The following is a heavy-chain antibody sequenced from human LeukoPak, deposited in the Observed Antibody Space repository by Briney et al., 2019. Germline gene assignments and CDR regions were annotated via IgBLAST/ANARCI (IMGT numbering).Heavy chain of an antibody. Sequence: GGSLRLSCAASGFTFTDHYMSWVRQAPGKGLEWVSYISSGGDIIYYADAVKGRFTVSRDNAKNSLLLQMNSLRAEDTALYYCARGYSRAAFDIWGQGTMVTVSS. CDR1: GFTFTDHY. CDR3: ARGYSRAAFDI. CDR2: ISSGGDII. V-gene: IGHV3-11*04. J-gene: IGHJ3*02. D-gene: IGHD2-15*01.